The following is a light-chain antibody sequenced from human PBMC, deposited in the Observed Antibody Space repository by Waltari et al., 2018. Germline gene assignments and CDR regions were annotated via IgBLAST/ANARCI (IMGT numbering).Light chain of an antibody. CDR3: QQHHGYPHT. CDR1: ENILTW. V-gene: IGKV1-5*03. CDR2: KAS. J-gene: IGKJ2*01. Sequence: QMTQSPSTLSASVGDGVAITCRASENILTWLAWYRQKPGKAPKLLIYKASNLQDGVPSRFSGSGSGTEFTLTISSLQPDDFATYYCQQHHGYPHTFGQGTKLEIQ.